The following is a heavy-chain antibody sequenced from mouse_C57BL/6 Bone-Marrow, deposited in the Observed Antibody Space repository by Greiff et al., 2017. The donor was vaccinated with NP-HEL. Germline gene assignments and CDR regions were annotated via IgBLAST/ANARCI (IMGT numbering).Heavy chain of an antibody. J-gene: IGHJ3*01. CDR1: GYSFTGYY. CDR3: VLFAY. CDR2: INPSTGGT. V-gene: IGHV1-42*01. Sequence: EVQLQQPGAELVKPGASVKISCKASGYSFTGYYMNWVKQSPEKSLEWIGEINPSTGGTTYNQKFKAKATLTVDKSSSTAYMQLKSLTSEDSAVYYCVLFAYWGQGTLVTVSA.